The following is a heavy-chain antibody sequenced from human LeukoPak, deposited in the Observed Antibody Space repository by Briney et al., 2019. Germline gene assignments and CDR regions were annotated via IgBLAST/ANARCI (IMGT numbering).Heavy chain of an antibody. Sequence: PGGSLRLSCAASGFTFSSYWMSWVRQAPGKGLEWVANIKQDGSEKYYVDSVKGRFTISRDNAKNSLYLQMSSLRAEDTAVYYCARDHYGDLRSSMGVDYWGQGTLVTVSS. CDR2: IKQDGSEK. J-gene: IGHJ4*02. CDR3: ARDHYGDLRSSMGVDY. V-gene: IGHV3-7*01. CDR1: GFTFSSYW. D-gene: IGHD4-17*01.